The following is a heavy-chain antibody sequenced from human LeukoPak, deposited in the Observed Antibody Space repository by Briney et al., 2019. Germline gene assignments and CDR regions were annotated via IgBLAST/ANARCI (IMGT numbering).Heavy chain of an antibody. CDR2: VGISSGNT. D-gene: IGHD5-12*01. V-gene: IGHV3-48*04. Sequence: GGSLRLSCGASGFSFSDYSVNWLRQAPGKGLEWISYVGISSGNTKYAASVKGRFTISGDSAKNSVFLQMSNLRVEDTAVYYCARDHRYAFDNWGQGTLVTVSS. J-gene: IGHJ4*02. CDR3: ARDHRYAFDN. CDR1: GFSFSDYS.